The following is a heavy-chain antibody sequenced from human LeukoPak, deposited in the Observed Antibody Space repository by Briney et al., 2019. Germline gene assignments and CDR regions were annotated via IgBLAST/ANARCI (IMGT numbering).Heavy chain of an antibody. CDR1: GFTFSSYG. D-gene: IGHD4-17*01. V-gene: IGHV3-30*02. CDR2: IRYHGNDK. J-gene: IGHJ4*02. Sequence: PGESLRLSCAASGFTFSSYGMHWVRQAPGKGLEWVAFIRYHGNDKHYADSVKGRFTISRDNSKDTLYLQINSLRVEDTAVYYCARDGDGDYVFSYYFDYWGQGTLVTVSS. CDR3: ARDGDGDYVFSYYFDY.